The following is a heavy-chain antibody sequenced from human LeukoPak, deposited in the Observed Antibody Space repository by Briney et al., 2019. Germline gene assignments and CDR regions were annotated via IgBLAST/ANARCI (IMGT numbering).Heavy chain of an antibody. D-gene: IGHD5-12*01. CDR1: GFTFSSYA. CDR2: IRGGGYST. CDR3: AKGPSDIVVSYYGMDV. J-gene: IGHJ6*02. V-gene: IGHV3-23*01. Sequence: GGSLRLSCAASGFTFSSYAMSWVRQAPGKGLEWVSAIRGGGYSTYYAASVKGRFTISRDNSKNTLYLQMNSLRAEDTAVYYCAKGPSDIVVSYYGMDVWGQGTTVTVSS.